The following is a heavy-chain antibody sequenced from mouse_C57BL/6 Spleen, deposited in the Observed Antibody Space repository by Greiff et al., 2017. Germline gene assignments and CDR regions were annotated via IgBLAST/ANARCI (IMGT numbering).Heavy chain of an antibody. J-gene: IGHJ1*03. V-gene: IGHV1-64*01. D-gene: IGHD1-1*01. CDR2: IHPNSGST. CDR3: AAGVVAPNWYFDV. CDR1: GYTFTSYW. Sequence: QVQLQQPGAELVKPGASVKLSCKASGYTFTSYWMHWVKQRPGQGLEWIGMIHPNSGSTNYNEKFKSKATLTVDKSSSTAYMQLSSLTSEDSAVYYCAAGVVAPNWYFDVWGTGTTVTVSS.